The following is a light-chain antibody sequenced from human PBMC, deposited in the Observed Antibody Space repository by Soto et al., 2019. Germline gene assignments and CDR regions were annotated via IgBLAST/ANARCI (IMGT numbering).Light chain of an antibody. J-gene: IGLJ2*01. CDR3: QSYDSSLSAAV. V-gene: IGLV1-40*01. CDR1: SSNIGAGYD. CDR2: SNN. Sequence: QSVLTQPPSVSGAPGQKVINSCTGSSSNIGAGYDVHWYQQLPGTAPKLLIYSNNNRPSGVPDRLSGSKSGTSASLAITGLQVEDEADYYCQSYDSSLSAAVFGGGTKLTVL.